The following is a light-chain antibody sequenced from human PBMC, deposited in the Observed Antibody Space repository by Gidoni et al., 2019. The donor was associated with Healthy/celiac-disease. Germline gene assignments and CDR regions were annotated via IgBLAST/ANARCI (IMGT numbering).Light chain of an antibody. CDR2: KAS. J-gene: IGKJ1*01. V-gene: IGKV1-5*03. CDR3: QQYNSYPWT. CDR1: QSISSW. Sequence: DIQMTQSPSTLSASVGDRVTITCRASQSISSWLAWYQQKTGKAPKLLIYKASSLESGVPSRLSGSGSGIEFTLTISSLQPDDFATYYCQQYNSYPWTFGQGTKVEIK.